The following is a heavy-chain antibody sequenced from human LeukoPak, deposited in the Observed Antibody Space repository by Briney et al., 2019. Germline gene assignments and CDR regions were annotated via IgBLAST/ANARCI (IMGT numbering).Heavy chain of an antibody. D-gene: IGHD6-19*01. CDR2: LYYSGRT. CDR3: ASRPAVTGSFFDY. V-gene: IGHV4-39*01. Sequence: SETLSLTCTVSGGSISSPTYYWGWIRQPPGKGLEWIGSLYYSGRTDYNPSLKSRVTISIDTSKKQFSLNLSSMTAADTAVYYCASRPAVTGSFFDYWGQGNLVTVSS. CDR1: GGSISSPTYY. J-gene: IGHJ4*02.